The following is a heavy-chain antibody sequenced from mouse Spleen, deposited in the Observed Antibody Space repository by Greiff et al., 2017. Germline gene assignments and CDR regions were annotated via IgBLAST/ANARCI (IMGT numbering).Heavy chain of an antibody. CDR1: GYTFTDYY. CDR3: ARYSSGSWFAY. Sequence: VQLQQSGPVLVKPGASVKMSCKASGYTFTDYYMNWVKQSHGKSLEWIGVINPYNGGTSYNQKFKGKATLTVDKSSSTAYMELNSLTSEDSAVYYCARYSSGSWFAYWGQGTLVTVSA. CDR2: INPYNGGT. J-gene: IGHJ3*01. D-gene: IGHD3-1*01. V-gene: IGHV1-19*01.